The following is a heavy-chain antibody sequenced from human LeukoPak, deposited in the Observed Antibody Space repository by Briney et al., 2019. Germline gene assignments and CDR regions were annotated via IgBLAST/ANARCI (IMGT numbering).Heavy chain of an antibody. J-gene: IGHJ4*02. Sequence: GASVKVSCKASGCTFSSYAISWVRQAPGQGLEWMGGIIPIFGTANYAQKFQGRVTITADESTSTAYMELSSLRSEDTAVYYCARGPNTYYDFWSGYYPDFDYWGQGTLVTVSS. CDR1: GCTFSSYA. V-gene: IGHV1-69*13. CDR2: IIPIFGTA. CDR3: ARGPNTYYDFWSGYYPDFDY. D-gene: IGHD3-3*01.